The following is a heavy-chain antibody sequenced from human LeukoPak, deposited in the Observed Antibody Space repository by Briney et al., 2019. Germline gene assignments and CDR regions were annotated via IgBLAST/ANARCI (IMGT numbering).Heavy chain of an antibody. CDR3: ATGHSYGYDY. CDR1: GLTFSDFW. D-gene: IGHD5-18*01. V-gene: IGHV3-74*01. J-gene: IGHJ4*02. CDR2: VKGDGRTT. Sequence: GGSLRLSCAASGLTFSDFWMHGVRQPPGKGLVWVALVKGDGRTTIYADSVKGRFTISRDNAKNTLYLQMNSLRADDPGVYYCATGHSYGYDYWGQGVLVTVSS.